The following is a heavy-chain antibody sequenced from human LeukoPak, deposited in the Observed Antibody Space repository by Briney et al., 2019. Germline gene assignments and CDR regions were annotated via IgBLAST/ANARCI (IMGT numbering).Heavy chain of an antibody. V-gene: IGHV3-11*01. D-gene: IGHD6-13*01. CDR2: ISSSGSTI. Sequence: TGGSLRLSCAASGFTFSDYYMSWIRQAPGKGLEWVSYISSSGSTIYYADSVKGRFTISRDNAKNSLYLQMNSLRAEDTAVYYCARVEDSSSWYYFDYWGQGTLVTVSS. CDR3: ARVEDSSSWYYFDY. CDR1: GFTFSDYY. J-gene: IGHJ4*02.